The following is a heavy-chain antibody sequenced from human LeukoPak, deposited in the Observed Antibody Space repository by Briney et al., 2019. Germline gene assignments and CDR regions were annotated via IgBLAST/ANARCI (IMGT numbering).Heavy chain of an antibody. J-gene: IGHJ5*02. Sequence: SETLSLTCTVSGGSISSYYWSWIRQPAGKGLEWIGRIYTSGSTNYNPSLKSRVTMSVDTSKNQFSLKLRSVTAADTAVYYCARAGITIFGVVTYRNDWFDPWGQGTLVTVSS. V-gene: IGHV4-4*07. CDR2: IYTSGST. D-gene: IGHD3-3*01. CDR1: GGSISSYY. CDR3: ARAGITIFGVVTYRNDWFDP.